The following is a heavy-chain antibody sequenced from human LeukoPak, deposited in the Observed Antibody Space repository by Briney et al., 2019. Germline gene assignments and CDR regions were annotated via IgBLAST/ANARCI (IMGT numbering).Heavy chain of an antibody. Sequence: GGSLRLSCAAPGFTFSSYAMTWVRQAPGKGLQWVSAVSGSGAHTYYADSVKGRFTISRDNSKNTLYLQMNSLRAEDTAVYYCAKGYYDILTGYSYYFDYWGQGTLVTVSS. CDR1: GFTFSSYA. V-gene: IGHV3-23*01. J-gene: IGHJ4*02. CDR2: VSGSGAHT. CDR3: AKGYYDILTGYSYYFDY. D-gene: IGHD3-9*01.